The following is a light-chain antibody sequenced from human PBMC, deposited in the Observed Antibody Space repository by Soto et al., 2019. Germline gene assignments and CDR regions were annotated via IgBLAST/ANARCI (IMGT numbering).Light chain of an antibody. Sequence: QSALTQHASVSGSPGQSITISCTGTSRDVGGYNYVSWHQQHPGKAPKVIITEVSNRPSGVSNRFSGSKSGNTASLTISGLQAEDEADYYCSSYVNYNTFVIFGGGTKLTVL. CDR2: EVS. CDR1: SRDVGGYNY. CDR3: SSYVNYNTFVI. J-gene: IGLJ2*01. V-gene: IGLV2-14*01.